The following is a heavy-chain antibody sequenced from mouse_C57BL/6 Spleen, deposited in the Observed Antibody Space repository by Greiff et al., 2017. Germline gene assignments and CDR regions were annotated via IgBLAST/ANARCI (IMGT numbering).Heavy chain of an antibody. J-gene: IGHJ2*01. D-gene: IGHD1-1*01. V-gene: IGHV5-4*03. CDR1: GFTFSSYA. CDR3: ARAKDYYYSSTFDY. CDR2: ISYGGSST. Sequence: EVKLVESGGGLVQPAGSLTLSCAASGFTFSSYALSWVRQTPEKRLEWVATISYGGSSTYYPDSVKGRFTISRDNAKNNLYLQRRHLKSENTAIYYGARAKDYYYSSTFDYWGQGTTLTVSS.